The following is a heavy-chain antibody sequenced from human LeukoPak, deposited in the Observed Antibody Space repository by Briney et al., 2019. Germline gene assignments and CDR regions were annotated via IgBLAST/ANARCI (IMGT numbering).Heavy chain of an antibody. CDR2: IYHSGST. V-gene: IGHV4-38-2*01. Sequence: PSETLSLTCAVSGYSISSGYYWGWIRQPPGKGLEWIGSIYHSGSTYYNPSLKSRFTISVDTSKNQFSLKLSSVTAADTAVYYCARHTLFGVVIYNWFDPWGQGTLVTVS. D-gene: IGHD3-3*01. CDR3: ARHTLFGVVIYNWFDP. CDR1: GYSISSGYY. J-gene: IGHJ5*02.